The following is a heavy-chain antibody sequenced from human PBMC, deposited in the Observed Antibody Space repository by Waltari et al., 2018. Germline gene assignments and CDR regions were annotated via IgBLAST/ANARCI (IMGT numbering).Heavy chain of an antibody. CDR2: INARGNV. CDR1: GFSVSSHY. CDR3: VREDREYFFHMDV. D-gene: IGHD3-3*01. Sequence: EVLLLETGGDVIQPGGSLRLSCAAPGFSVSSHYMSWVRQAPGKGLEWVSVINARGNVFYADSVEGRFTISRDNSRNTVYLEMNSLRVEDSAVYYCVREDREYFFHMDVWGSGTTVTVSS. V-gene: IGHV3-53*02. J-gene: IGHJ6*03.